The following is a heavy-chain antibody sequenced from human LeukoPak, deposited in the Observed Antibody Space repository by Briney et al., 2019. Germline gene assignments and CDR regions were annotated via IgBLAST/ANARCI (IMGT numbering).Heavy chain of an antibody. CDR1: GYTFTNYY. Sequence: ASVKVSCKASGYTFTNYYMHWVRQAPGQGLEWMGIINPSGGSTGYAQKFQGRFTMTRDTSTTTVYMELSSLRSEDTAVYYCARDREGGYNSYYFDSWGQGTLVIVSS. J-gene: IGHJ4*02. V-gene: IGHV1-46*01. D-gene: IGHD5-24*01. CDR3: ARDREGGYNSYYFDS. CDR2: INPSGGST.